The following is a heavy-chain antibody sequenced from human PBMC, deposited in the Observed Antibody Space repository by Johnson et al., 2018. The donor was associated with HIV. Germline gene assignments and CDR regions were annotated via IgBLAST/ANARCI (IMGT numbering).Heavy chain of an antibody. Sequence: QVQVLESGGGLVKPGGSLRLSCAASGFTFSDYYMSWIRQAPGQGLEWVSYISSSGSTIYYADSVKGRFTISRDNAKNSLYLQMNSLRAEDTAVYYCARVVSSLTSPPDIWGQGTMVTVSS. CDR1: GFTFSDYY. D-gene: IGHD6-6*01. J-gene: IGHJ3*02. CDR2: ISSSGSTI. CDR3: ARVVSSLTSPPDI. V-gene: IGHV3-11*04.